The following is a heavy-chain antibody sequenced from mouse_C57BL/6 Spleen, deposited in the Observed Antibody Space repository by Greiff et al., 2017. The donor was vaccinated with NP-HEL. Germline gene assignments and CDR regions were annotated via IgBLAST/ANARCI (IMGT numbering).Heavy chain of an antibody. V-gene: IGHV1-50*01. CDR3: ARQLRLRALYAMDY. D-gene: IGHD3-2*02. CDR1: GYTFTSYW. CDR2: IDPSDSYT. Sequence: VQLQQSGAELVKPGASVKLSCKASGYTFTSYWMQWVKQRPGQGLEWIGEIDPSDSYTNYNQKFKGKATLTVDTSSSTAYMQLSSLTSEDSAVYYCARQLRLRALYAMDYWGQGTSVTVSS. J-gene: IGHJ4*01.